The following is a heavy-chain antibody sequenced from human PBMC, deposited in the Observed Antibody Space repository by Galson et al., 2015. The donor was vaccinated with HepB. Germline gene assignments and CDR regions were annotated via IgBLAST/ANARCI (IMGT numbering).Heavy chain of an antibody. CDR3: AKRAQYSSTWGRTRFSSYFDMDV. CDR1: GFTFSRYD. J-gene: IGHJ6*02. CDR2: ISYDGSGE. V-gene: IGHV3-30*18. Sequence: SLRLSCAASGFTFSRYDMHWVRQAPGKGLEWVALISYDGSGEYYADSVKGRLIISRDNPKNTLYLQMNSLRAEDTAVYYCAKRAQYSSTWGRTRFSSYFDMDVWGQGTTVTVSS. D-gene: IGHD6-13*01.